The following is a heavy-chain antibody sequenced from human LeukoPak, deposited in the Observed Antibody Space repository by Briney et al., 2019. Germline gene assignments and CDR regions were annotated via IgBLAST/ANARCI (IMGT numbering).Heavy chain of an antibody. V-gene: IGHV3-64*01. D-gene: IGHD3-3*01. Sequence: PGGSLRLSCTASGFTFSSYAMHWVRQAPGKGREYVSAISSNGVSTYYANSVKGRFTISRDNSKNTLYIQMGSLRAEDMAVYYCARGGFGVVYYMDVWGKGTTVTVSS. CDR2: ISSNGVST. CDR3: ARGGFGVVYYMDV. J-gene: IGHJ6*03. CDR1: GFTFSSYA.